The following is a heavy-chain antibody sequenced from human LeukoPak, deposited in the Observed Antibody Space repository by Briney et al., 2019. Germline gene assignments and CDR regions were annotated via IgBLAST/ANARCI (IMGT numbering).Heavy chain of an antibody. CDR1: GFTFSSYW. J-gene: IGHJ6*02. CDR2: INSDGSST. D-gene: IGHD1-14*01. V-gene: IGHV3-74*01. Sequence: PGGSLRLSCAASGFTFSSYWMHRVRQAPGKGLVWVSRINSDGSSTSYADSVKGRFTISRDNAKNTLYLQMNGLRAEDTAVYYCATGQGHGMDVWGQGTTVTVSS. CDR3: ATGQGHGMDV.